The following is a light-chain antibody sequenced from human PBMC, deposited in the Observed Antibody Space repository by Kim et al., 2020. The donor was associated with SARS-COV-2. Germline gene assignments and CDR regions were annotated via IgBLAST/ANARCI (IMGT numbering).Light chain of an antibody. CDR2: LNSDGSH. V-gene: IGLV4-69*01. CDR3: QTWGTGIRV. Sequence: ASVKLTCTLSSGHSSYAIAWHQQQPEKGPRYLMKLNSDGSHSKGDGIDDRFSGSSSGAERYLTISSLQSEDEADYYCQTWGTGIRVFGGGTQLTVL. CDR1: SGHSSYA. J-gene: IGLJ3*02.